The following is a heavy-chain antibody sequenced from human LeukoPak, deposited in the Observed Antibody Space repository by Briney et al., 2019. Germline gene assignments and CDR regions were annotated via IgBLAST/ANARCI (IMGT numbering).Heavy chain of an antibody. CDR1: GGSVSSGSYY. V-gene: IGHV4-61*01. CDR3: AREKPLWFGELGPAFDI. CDR2: IYYSGST. Sequence: SETLSLTCTVSGGSVSSGSYYWSWIRQPPGKGLEWIGYIYYSGSTNYNPSLKSRVTISVDTSKNQFSLKLSSVTAADTAVYYCAREKPLWFGELGPAFDIWGQGTMVTVPS. J-gene: IGHJ3*02. D-gene: IGHD3-10*01.